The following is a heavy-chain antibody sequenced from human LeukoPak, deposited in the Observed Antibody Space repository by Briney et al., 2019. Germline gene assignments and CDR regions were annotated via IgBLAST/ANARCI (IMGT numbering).Heavy chain of an antibody. V-gene: IGHV4-59*08. D-gene: IGHD2-15*01. J-gene: IGHJ4*02. Sequence: SETLSLTCTVSGGSISDNYWSWIRQPPGKGLEWIGYAYYSGHTNYNSSLKSRVTMSLDTSKSQFSLRLSSVTAADTAVYFCARHPFATPFDYWGPGTLVTVSS. CDR1: GGSISDNY. CDR2: AYYSGHT. CDR3: ARHPFATPFDY.